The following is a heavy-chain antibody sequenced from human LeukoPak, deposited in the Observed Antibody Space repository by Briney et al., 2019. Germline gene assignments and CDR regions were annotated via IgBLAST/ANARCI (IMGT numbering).Heavy chain of an antibody. CDR3: AKDRYSSGWYAAFDI. CDR1: GFTFDDYA. Sequence: GGSLRLSCAASGFTFDDYAMHWVRHAPGKGLEWVSGISWNSGSIGYADSVKGRFTISRDNAKNSLYLQMNSLRAEDTALYYCAKDRYSSGWYAAFDIWGQGTMVTVSS. V-gene: IGHV3-9*01. J-gene: IGHJ3*02. CDR2: ISWNSGSI. D-gene: IGHD6-19*01.